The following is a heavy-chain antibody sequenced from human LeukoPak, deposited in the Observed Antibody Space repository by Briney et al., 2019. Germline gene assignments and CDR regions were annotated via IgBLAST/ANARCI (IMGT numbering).Heavy chain of an antibody. J-gene: IGHJ4*02. CDR2: IYTSGST. CDR1: GGSISSYY. CDR3: ARDGSGYSSSWHFDC. D-gene: IGHD6-13*01. V-gene: IGHV4-4*07. Sequence: PSETLSLTCTVSGGSISSYYWSWIRQPAGKGLEWIGRIYTSGSTNYNPSLRSRVTMSVDTSKNQFSLKLSSVTAADTAVYYCARDGSGYSSSWHFDCWGQGTLVTVSS.